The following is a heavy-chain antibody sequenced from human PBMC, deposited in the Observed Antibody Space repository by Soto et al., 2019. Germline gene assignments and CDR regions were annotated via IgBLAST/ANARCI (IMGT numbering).Heavy chain of an antibody. J-gene: IGHJ4*02. CDR2: IYSTGST. CDR1: GGSISSFY. Sequence: QVQLQESGPGLVKPSETVSLTCTVSGGSISSFYWSWIRQPPGKGLEWIGYIYSTGSTNYNPSLESPVTISVDTSKNQFSLKLSSVTAADTAVYYCARGRHGLDYWGQGTLVTVSS. V-gene: IGHV4-59*01. D-gene: IGHD6-19*01. CDR3: ARGRHGLDY.